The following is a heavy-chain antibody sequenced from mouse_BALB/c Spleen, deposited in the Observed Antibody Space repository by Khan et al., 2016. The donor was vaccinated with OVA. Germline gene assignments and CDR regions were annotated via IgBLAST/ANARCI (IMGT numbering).Heavy chain of an antibody. J-gene: IGHJ3*01. D-gene: IGHD1-1*01. V-gene: IGHV1S135*01. Sequence: VQLQQSGPELMKPGASVKISCKASGYSFSTYYIHWVTRSHGKTLEWIGYIDPFNGGTTYNQKFKGKATLTVDKSSSTAYMHLTSLTSEDSAVXYCARHGSTSWLAYWGQGTLVTVSA. CDR3: ARHGSTSWLAY. CDR1: GYSFSTYY. CDR2: IDPFNGGT.